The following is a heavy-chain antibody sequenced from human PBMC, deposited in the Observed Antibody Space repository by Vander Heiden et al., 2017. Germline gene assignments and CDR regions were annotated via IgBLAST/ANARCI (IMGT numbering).Heavy chain of an antibody. J-gene: IGHJ6*02. CDR3: AKDSKDGIDRYYYYYGMDV. CDR2: ISGSGRST. CDR1: GFTLSSDA. V-gene: IGHV3-23*01. Sequence: ELQLLESGGASVQPGGSLRLSCAASGFTLSSDAMGWVRQAQGKGLEWVSAISGSGRSTYYADYVKGRFTISRDNSKNTLYLKMNSLRAEDTAVYYCAKDSKDGIDRYYYYYGMDVWGQGTTVTVSS. D-gene: IGHD2-21*02.